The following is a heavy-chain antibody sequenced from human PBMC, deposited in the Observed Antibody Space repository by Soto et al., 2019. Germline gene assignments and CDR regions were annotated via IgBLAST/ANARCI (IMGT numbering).Heavy chain of an antibody. V-gene: IGHV3-74*03. D-gene: IGHD7-27*01. CDR2: INRDGSNT. Sequence: EVQLVESGGGLAQPGGSLRLSCAASGFTFSSYWMHWVRQAPGKGLVWVSLINRDGSNTKDADSVKGRFTISRDNAKNTLYLQMNSLRAEDTAVYYCARDLTGPSDYWGQGTLVTVSS. CDR1: GFTFSSYW. J-gene: IGHJ4*02. CDR3: ARDLTGPSDY.